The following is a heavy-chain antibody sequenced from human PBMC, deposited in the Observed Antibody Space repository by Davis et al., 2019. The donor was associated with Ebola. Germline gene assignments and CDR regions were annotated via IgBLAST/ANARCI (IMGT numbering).Heavy chain of an antibody. CDR2: ISSSSSTI. V-gene: IGHV3-48*02. CDR1: GFTFSSYS. D-gene: IGHD2-15*01. CDR3: ARVRCGGGTCYGDY. Sequence: GESLKISCAASGFTFSSYSMNWVRQAPGKGLEWVSYISSSSSTIYYADSVKGRFTISRDNAKNSLYLQMNSLRDEDTAVYYCARVRCGGGTCYGDYWGQGTLVTVSS. J-gene: IGHJ4*02.